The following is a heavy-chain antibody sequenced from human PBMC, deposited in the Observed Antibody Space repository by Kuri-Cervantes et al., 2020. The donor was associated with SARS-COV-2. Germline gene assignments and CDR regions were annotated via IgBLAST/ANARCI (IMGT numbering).Heavy chain of an antibody. CDR2: IYHSGST. J-gene: IGHJ4*02. V-gene: IGHV4-38-2*02. CDR1: GYSISSGHY. Sequence: SETLSLTCTVSGYSISSGHYWGWIRQPPGKGLEWIGSIYHSGSTYYNPSLKSRVTISVDTSKNQFSLKLSSVTAADTAVYYCARSPHGDYFDYWGQGTLVTVSS. D-gene: IGHD3-16*01. CDR3: ARSPHGDYFDY.